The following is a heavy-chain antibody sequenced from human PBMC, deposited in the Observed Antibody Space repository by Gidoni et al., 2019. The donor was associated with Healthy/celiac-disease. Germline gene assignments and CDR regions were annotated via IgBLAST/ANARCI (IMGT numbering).Heavy chain of an antibody. CDR3: ASEASSGWDYYFDY. Sequence: QVQLVESAGGVVQPGRSLRLSCAASGVPFSSYGMHWLRQAPGKGLEWVAVIWYDGSNKYYADSVKGRFTISRDNSKNTLYLQMNSLRAEDTAVYYCASEASSGWDYYFDYWGQGTLVTVSS. D-gene: IGHD6-19*01. J-gene: IGHJ4*02. CDR2: IWYDGSNK. V-gene: IGHV3-33*01. CDR1: GVPFSSYG.